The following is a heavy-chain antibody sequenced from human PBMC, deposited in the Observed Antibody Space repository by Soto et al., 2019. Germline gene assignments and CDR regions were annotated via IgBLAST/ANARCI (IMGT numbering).Heavy chain of an antibody. D-gene: IGHD1-26*01. V-gene: IGHV3-66*01. J-gene: IGHJ6*02. CDR3: ARDFVVGGPTINYYYGMDV. Sequence: PGGSLRLSCAASGFTVISNYMSWGRQAPGKGLEWISIIYSAGNTYYADSVKGRFTISRDNSKNTLYLQMNSLGAEDTAVYYCARDFVVGGPTINYYYGMDVWGQGTTVTVSS. CDR2: IYSAGNT. CDR1: GFTVISNY.